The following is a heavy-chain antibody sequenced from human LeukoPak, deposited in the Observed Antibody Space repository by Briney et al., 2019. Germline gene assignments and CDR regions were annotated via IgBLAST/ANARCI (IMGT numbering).Heavy chain of an antibody. CDR2: IYYSGST. CDR3: ARGGASNWFDP. V-gene: IGHV4-59*01. Sequence: SETLSLTCTVSGGSISRFYWSWIRQPPGKGLEWIGYIYYSGSTNYNPSLKSRVTISVDTSKNQFSLRLSSVTAADTAVYYCARGGASNWFDPWGQGTLVTVSS. D-gene: IGHD1-26*01. CDR1: GGSISRFY. J-gene: IGHJ5*02.